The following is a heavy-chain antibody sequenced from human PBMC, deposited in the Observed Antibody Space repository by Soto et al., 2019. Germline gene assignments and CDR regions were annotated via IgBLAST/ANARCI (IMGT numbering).Heavy chain of an antibody. J-gene: IGHJ4*02. CDR1: GGSFSGYY. Sequence: SETLSLTCAVYGGSFSGYYWSWIRQPPGKGLEWIGEINHSGSTNYNPSLKSRVTISVDTSKNQFPLKLSSVTAADTAVYYCATPRGYSGYDLGGYFDYWGQGTLVTVSS. CDR2: INHSGST. CDR3: ATPRGYSGYDLGGYFDY. D-gene: IGHD5-12*01. V-gene: IGHV4-34*01.